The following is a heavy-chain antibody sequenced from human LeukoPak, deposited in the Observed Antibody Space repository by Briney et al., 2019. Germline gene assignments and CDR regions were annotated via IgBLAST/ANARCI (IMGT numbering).Heavy chain of an antibody. CDR3: AKESGYCSGGSCYDVIGYFQH. D-gene: IGHD2-15*01. J-gene: IGHJ1*01. Sequence: PGGSLRLSRAASGFTISSYAMSWVRQAPGKGLEWVSAISGSGGSTYYADSVKGRFTISRDNSKNTLYLQMNSLRAEDTAVYYCAKESGYCSGGSCYDVIGYFQHWGQGTLVTVSS. V-gene: IGHV3-23*01. CDR1: GFTISSYA. CDR2: ISGSGGST.